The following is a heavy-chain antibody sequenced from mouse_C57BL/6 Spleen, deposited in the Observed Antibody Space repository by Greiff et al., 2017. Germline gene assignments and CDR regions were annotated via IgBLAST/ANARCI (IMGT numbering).Heavy chain of an antibody. CDR3: ARRTTVVATNYIDY. Sequence: EVQLQQSGPELVKPGDSVKISCKASGYSFTGYFMNWVMQSHGKSLEWIGRINPYNGDTFYNQKFKGKATLTVDKSSSTADMELRSLTSEDSAVXYCARRTTVVATNYIDYWGQGTTLTVSS. CDR2: INPYNGDT. D-gene: IGHD1-1*01. J-gene: IGHJ2*01. CDR1: GYSFTGYF. V-gene: IGHV1-20*01.